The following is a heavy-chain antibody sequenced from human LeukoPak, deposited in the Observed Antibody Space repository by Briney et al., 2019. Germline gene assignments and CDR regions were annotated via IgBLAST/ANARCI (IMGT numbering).Heavy chain of an antibody. CDR1: GFTFSSYS. D-gene: IGHD3-10*01. V-gene: IGHV3-21*01. J-gene: IGHJ4*02. CDR3: ARDLWFGEHHPNY. Sequence: KPGGSLRLSCAASGFTFSSYSMNWVRQAPGKGLEWVSSISSSSSYIYYADSVKGRFTISRDNAKNSLYLQMNSLRAEDTAVYYCARDLWFGEHHPNYWGQGTLVTVSS. CDR2: ISSSSSYI.